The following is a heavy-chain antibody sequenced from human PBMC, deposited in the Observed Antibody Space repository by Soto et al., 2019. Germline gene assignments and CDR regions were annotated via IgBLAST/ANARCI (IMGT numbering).Heavy chain of an antibody. V-gene: IGHV4-39*01. CDR3: ARLPGMGGAAAGHGSYNWFDP. D-gene: IGHD6-13*01. J-gene: IGHJ5*02. CDR2: IYYSGST. CDR1: GGSISSSSYY. Sequence: SPTLSLTCTVSGGSISSSSYYWGWIRQPPGKGLEWIGSIYYSGSTYYNPSLKSRVTISVDTSKNQFSLKLSSVTAADTAVYYCARLPGMGGAAAGHGSYNWFDPWGQGTLVTVSS.